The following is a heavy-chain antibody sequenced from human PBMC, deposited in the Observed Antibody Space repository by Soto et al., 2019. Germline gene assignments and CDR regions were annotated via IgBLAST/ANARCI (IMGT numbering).Heavy chain of an antibody. CDR1: GGTFSSYA. CDR2: INPIFGTT. J-gene: IGHJ4*02. D-gene: IGHD6-6*01. V-gene: IGHV1-69*05. Sequence: SVKVSCKASGGTFSSYAISWVRQAPGQGLEWMGGINPIFGTTNYAQKFQGRVTMTRDTSTSTVYMELSSLRSEDTAVYYCARATSIAARGPNYWGQGTLVTVSS. CDR3: ARATSIAARGPNY.